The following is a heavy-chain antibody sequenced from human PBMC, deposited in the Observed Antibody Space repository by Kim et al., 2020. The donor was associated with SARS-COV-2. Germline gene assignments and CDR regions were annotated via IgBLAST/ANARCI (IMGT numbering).Heavy chain of an antibody. CDR2: INPNSGGT. D-gene: IGHD6-6*01. V-gene: IGHV1-2*02. J-gene: IGHJ6*02. CDR1: GYTFTGYY. CDR3: AREHSSSSVWPSYYYYYYGMDV. Sequence: ASVKVSCKASGYTFTGYYMHWVRQAPGQGLEWMGWINPNSGGTNYAQKFQGRVTMTRDTSISTAYMELSRLRSDDTAVYYCAREHSSSSVWPSYYYYYYGMDVWGQGTTVTVSS.